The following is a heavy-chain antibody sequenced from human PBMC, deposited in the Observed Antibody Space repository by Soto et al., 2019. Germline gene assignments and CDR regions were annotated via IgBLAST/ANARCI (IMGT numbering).Heavy chain of an antibody. Sequence: KTSETLSLTCDVYGYSIRSGYYWAWIRQSPGKERQWIGSIYHNGVAYYMSSLKSRVTISVDTSKNQFSLRLTSVTAADTAVYYCARTPSNSGVDYWGQGMLVTVSS. CDR3: ARTPSNSGVDY. J-gene: IGHJ4*02. V-gene: IGHV4-38-2*01. D-gene: IGHD2-15*01. CDR1: GYSIRSGYY. CDR2: IYHNGVA.